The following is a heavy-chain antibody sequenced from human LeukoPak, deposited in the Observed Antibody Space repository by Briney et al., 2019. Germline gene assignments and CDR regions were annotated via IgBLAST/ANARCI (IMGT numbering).Heavy chain of an antibody. V-gene: IGHV3-21*01. D-gene: IGHD3-10*01. CDR2: ISGNGRYI. Sequence: GGSLRLSCAASGFTFSRYSMNWVRQAPGKGLEWVSSISGNGRYIYYADSLKGRVTISRDNAKNSLYLQMNSLRAEDTAVYYCARDGSGGVPEMSAPDYWGQGTLVTVSS. J-gene: IGHJ4*02. CDR3: ARDGSGGVPEMSAPDY. CDR1: GFTFSRYS.